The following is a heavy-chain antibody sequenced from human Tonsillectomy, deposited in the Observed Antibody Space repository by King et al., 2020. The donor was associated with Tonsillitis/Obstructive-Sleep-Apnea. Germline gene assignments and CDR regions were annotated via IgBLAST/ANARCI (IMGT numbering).Heavy chain of an antibody. CDR3: ARGPPRLRFLEWLPGY. J-gene: IGHJ4*02. CDR2: INHSGST. Sequence: HVQLQQWGAGLLKPSETLSLTCAVYGGSFSGYYWSWIRQPPGKGLEWIGEINHSGSTNYNPSLKSRVTISVDTSKNQFSLTLSSVTAADTAVYYCARGPPRLRFLEWLPGYWGQGSLVTVSS. V-gene: IGHV4-34*01. D-gene: IGHD3-3*01. CDR1: GGSFSGYY.